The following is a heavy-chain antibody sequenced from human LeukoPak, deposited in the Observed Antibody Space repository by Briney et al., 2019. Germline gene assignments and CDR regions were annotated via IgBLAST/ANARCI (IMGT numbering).Heavy chain of an antibody. Sequence: SETLSLTCTVSGGSISGSGYYWGWIRQPPGKGLEWIGSIYYSGSTYYNPSLKSRVTISVDTSKNQFSLRLSSVTAADTAGYYCARGLVWGEGTLVTVSS. CDR2: IYYSGST. CDR1: GGSISGSGYY. D-gene: IGHD6-19*01. J-gene: IGHJ4*02. CDR3: ARGLV. V-gene: IGHV4-39*01.